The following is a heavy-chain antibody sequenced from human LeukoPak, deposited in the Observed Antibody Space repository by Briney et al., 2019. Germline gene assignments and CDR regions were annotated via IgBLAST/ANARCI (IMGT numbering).Heavy chain of an antibody. D-gene: IGHD3-10*01. V-gene: IGHV3-21*01. CDR2: ISSSSNYI. Sequence: GGSLRLSCAPSGFTFSSYSMNWVRQAPGKGLEWVSSISSSSNYIYYADSVKGRFTISRDNAKNSLYLQMNSLRAEDTAVYYCARDYGYGSGIENWGQGTLVTVSS. CDR1: GFTFSSYS. J-gene: IGHJ4*02. CDR3: ARDYGYGSGIEN.